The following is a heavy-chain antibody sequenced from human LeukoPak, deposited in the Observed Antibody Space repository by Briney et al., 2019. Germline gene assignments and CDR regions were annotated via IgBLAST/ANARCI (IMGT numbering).Heavy chain of an antibody. CDR2: INYSGRT. V-gene: IGHV4-59*12. CDR3: AREKPHPGSRAFDI. CDR1: GDSFRSYY. D-gene: IGHD2-15*01. Sequence: KPSETLSLTCTVSGDSFRSYYWSWIRQPPGKGLEWIGYINYSGRTNYNPSLKSRVTISVDTSKNQFSLKLSSVTAADTAVYYCAREKPHPGSRAFDIWGQGTMVTVSS. J-gene: IGHJ3*02.